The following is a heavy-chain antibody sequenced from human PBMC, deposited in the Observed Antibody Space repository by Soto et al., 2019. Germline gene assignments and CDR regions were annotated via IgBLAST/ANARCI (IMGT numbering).Heavy chain of an antibody. CDR1: GFTFSSYG. CDR3: ANENTFQKTAFDY. V-gene: IGHV3-30*18. D-gene: IGHD5-18*01. CDR2: ISYGGSNK. Sequence: GGSLRLSCAASGFTFSSYGMHWVRQAPGKGLEWVAVISYGGSNKYYADSVKGRFTISRDNSKNTLYLQMNSLRAEDTAVYYWANENTFQKTAFDYWGQGTLVTVSS. J-gene: IGHJ4*02.